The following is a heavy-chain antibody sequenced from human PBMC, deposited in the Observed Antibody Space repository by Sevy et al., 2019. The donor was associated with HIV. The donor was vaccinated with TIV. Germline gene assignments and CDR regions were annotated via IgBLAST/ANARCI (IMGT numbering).Heavy chain of an antibody. Sequence: ASVKVSCKASGYTFTSYGISWVRQAPGQGLEWMGWISAYNGNTNYAQKLQGRVTMTTDTSTSTAYMELRSLRSDDTAMYYCARVHSGYDPQYYYYYYYMDVWGKGTTVTVSS. V-gene: IGHV1-18*01. CDR2: ISAYNGNT. D-gene: IGHD5-12*01. CDR1: GYTFTSYG. J-gene: IGHJ6*03. CDR3: ARVHSGYDPQYYYYYYYMDV.